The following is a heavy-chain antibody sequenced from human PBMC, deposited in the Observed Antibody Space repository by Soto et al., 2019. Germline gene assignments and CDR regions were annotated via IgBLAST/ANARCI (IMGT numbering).Heavy chain of an antibody. D-gene: IGHD1-26*01. CDR1: GFIFSDYY. CDR3: ARGGWELLLFDY. J-gene: IGHJ4*02. Sequence: QVQLVESGGGLVKPGGSLRLSCAASGFIFSDYYMSWIRQAPGKGLEWVSYISSSSSYTNYADSVKGRFTISRDNAKNSLYLQMNSLRAEDTAVYYCARGGWELLLFDYWGQGTLVTVSS. V-gene: IGHV3-11*06. CDR2: ISSSSSYT.